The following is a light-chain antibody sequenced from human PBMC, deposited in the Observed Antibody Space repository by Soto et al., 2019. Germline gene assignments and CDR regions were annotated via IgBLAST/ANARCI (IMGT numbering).Light chain of an antibody. V-gene: IGLV2-14*03. Sequence: QSALTQPASVSGSPGQSITISCTGTSSDVGGYNYVSWYQHHPDKAPKRMIHDVSSLPSGVSNRFSGSKSGNTASLTISGLQAEDEADYYCSSYRPNNSHYVFGTGTKLTVL. J-gene: IGLJ1*01. CDR2: DVS. CDR1: SSDVGGYNY. CDR3: SSYRPNNSHYV.